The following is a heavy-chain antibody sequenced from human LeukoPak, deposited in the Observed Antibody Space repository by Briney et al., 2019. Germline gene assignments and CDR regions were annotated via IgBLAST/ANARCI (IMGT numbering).Heavy chain of an antibody. CDR1: GFTFDDYG. CDR2: INWNGGST. V-gene: IGHV3-20*04. Sequence: GGSLRLSCAASGFTFDDYGMSWVRQAPGKGLEWVSGINWNGGSTGYADSVKGRFTISRDNAKNSLYLQMNSLRAEDTALYYCAALYYYGSGSYVTRVYWGQGTLVTVSS. CDR3: AALYYYGSGSYVTRVY. D-gene: IGHD3-10*01. J-gene: IGHJ4*02.